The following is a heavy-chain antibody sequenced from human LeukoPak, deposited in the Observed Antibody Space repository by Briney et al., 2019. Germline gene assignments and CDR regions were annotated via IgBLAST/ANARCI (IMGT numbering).Heavy chain of an antibody. Sequence: SETLSLTCAVYGGSFSGYYWSWIRQPPGKGLEWIGEINHSGSTNYNPSLKSRVTISVDTSKNQFSLKLSSVTAADTAVYYCARGVEIFYYFDYWGREPWSPSPQ. J-gene: IGHJ4*02. CDR3: ARGVEIFYYFDY. CDR1: GGSFSGYY. CDR2: INHSGST. D-gene: IGHD5-24*01. V-gene: IGHV4-34*01.